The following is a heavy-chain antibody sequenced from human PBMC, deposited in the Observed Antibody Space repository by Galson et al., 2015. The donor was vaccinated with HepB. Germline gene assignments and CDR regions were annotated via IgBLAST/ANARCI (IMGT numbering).Heavy chain of an antibody. V-gene: IGHV1-69*13. CDR3: ARSSGYHYGSWWFDP. Sequence: SVKVSCKASGGTFSSYAISWVRQAPGKGLEYMGGIIGMFGTTNYAQQFQGRVTITAHELTSAAYMELSSLTSEDTAVYYCARSSGYHYGSWWFDPWGQGTLVIVSS. J-gene: IGHJ5*02. D-gene: IGHD3-10*01. CDR1: GGTFSSYA. CDR2: IIGMFGTT.